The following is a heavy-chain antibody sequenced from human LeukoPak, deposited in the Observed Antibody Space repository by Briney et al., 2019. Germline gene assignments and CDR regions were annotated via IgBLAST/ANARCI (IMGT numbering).Heavy chain of an antibody. CDR3: ANHGADYGDHAWFDP. CDR2: ISYDGSNK. CDR1: GFTFSSYA. D-gene: IGHD4-17*01. Sequence: PGGSLRLSCAASGFTFSSYAMHWVRQAPGKGLEWVAVISYDGSNKYYADSVKGRFTISRDNSKNTLYLQMNSLRAEDTAVYYCANHGADYGDHAWFDPWGQGTLVTVSS. V-gene: IGHV3-30-3*01. J-gene: IGHJ5*02.